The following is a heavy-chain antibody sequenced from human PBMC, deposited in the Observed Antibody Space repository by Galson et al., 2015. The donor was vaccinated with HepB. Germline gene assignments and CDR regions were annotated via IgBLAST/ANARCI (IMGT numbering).Heavy chain of an antibody. J-gene: IGHJ4*02. D-gene: IGHD4-17*01. Sequence: SLRLSCAASGFTFSSYGMHWVRQAPGKGLEWVAIISYDGTTKYYADSVKGRFTISRDTSKNTLFLQMNSLRAEDTATYYCAKDKNGDLVHYFDCWGQGTLVTVSS. CDR2: ISYDGTTK. CDR1: GFTFSSYG. CDR3: AKDKNGDLVHYFDC. V-gene: IGHV3-30*18.